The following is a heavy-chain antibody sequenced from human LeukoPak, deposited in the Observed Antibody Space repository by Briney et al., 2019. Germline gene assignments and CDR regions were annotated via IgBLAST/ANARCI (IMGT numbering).Heavy chain of an antibody. CDR3: ARGGIVVVPAAQNWFDP. V-gene: IGHV1-18*01. Sequence: ASVKVSCKASGYTFTSYGISWVRQAPGQGLEWMGWTSAYNGNTNYAQKLQGRVTMTTDTSTSTAYMELRSLRSDDTAVYYCARGGIVVVPAAQNWFDPWGQGTLVTVSS. CDR1: GYTFTSYG. J-gene: IGHJ5*02. D-gene: IGHD2-2*01. CDR2: TSAYNGNT.